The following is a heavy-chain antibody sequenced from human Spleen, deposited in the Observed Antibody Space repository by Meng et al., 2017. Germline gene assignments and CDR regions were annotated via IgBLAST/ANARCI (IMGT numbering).Heavy chain of an antibody. Sequence: GGSLRLSCAVSGFTFSIRWMTWVRQAPGKGLEWVASIKQDGSEKHYVDSVKGRFTISRDNAKNSLFLQMNSLRAEDTAVYYCAGVERNYGDVFDIWGQGKMVNVAS. D-gene: IGHD1-7*01. CDR2: IKQDGSEK. V-gene: IGHV3-7*01. CDR1: GFTFSIRW. J-gene: IGHJ3*02. CDR3: AGVERNYGDVFDI.